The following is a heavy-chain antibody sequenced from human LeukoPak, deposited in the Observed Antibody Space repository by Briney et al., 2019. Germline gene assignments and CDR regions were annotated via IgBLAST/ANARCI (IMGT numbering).Heavy chain of an antibody. Sequence: SKTLSLTCTVSGGSMSDYYWSWIRQPPGKGLEWIGYFDDSGSTNYNPSLKSRVTISVDTSKNQLSLKLNSATAADTAVYYCTRHSRDSGGAFQYWGQGTPVTVSS. CDR3: TRHSRDSGGAFQY. CDR2: FDDSGST. J-gene: IGHJ1*01. V-gene: IGHV4-59*08. D-gene: IGHD4-23*01. CDR1: GGSMSDYY.